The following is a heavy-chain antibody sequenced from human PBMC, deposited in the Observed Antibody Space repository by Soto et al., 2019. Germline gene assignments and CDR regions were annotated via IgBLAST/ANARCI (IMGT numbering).Heavy chain of an antibody. D-gene: IGHD3-22*01. CDR2: IIPIFGTA. J-gene: IGHJ5*02. CDR1: GGTFSSYA. Sequence: QVPLVQSGAEVKKPGASVKVSCKASGGTFSSYAISLVRQAPGQGLEWMGGIIPIFGTANYAQKFQGRVTITADESTSTAYMELSSLRSEDTAVYYCARDGRGHYYDSPDGFDPWGQGTLVTVSS. V-gene: IGHV1-69*01. CDR3: ARDGRGHYYDSPDGFDP.